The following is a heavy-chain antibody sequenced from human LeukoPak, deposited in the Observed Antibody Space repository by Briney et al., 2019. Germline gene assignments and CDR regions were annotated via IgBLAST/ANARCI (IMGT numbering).Heavy chain of an antibody. V-gene: IGHV3-74*01. CDR1: GFTFSSYW. J-gene: IGHJ5*02. CDR2: INSDGSST. CDR3: ARVVVVAAHYSFDP. Sequence: GGSLRLSCAASGFTFSSYWMHWVRQAPGKGLVWVSRINSDGSSTSYADSVKGRFTISRDNAKNTLYLQMNSLRAEDTAVYYCARVVVVAAHYSFDPWGQGTLVTVSS. D-gene: IGHD2-15*01.